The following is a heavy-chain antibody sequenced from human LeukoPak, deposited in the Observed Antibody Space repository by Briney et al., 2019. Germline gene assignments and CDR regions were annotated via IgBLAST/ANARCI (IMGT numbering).Heavy chain of an antibody. D-gene: IGHD3-16*01. CDR1: GGSISSGGYS. CDR2: IYHSGST. Sequence: SQTLSLTSAVSGGSISSGGYSWSWIRQPPGKGLEWIGYIYHSGSTYYNPSLKSRVTISVDRSKNQFSLKLNSVTAADTAVYYCASSLWGYFDYWGQGTLVTVSS. V-gene: IGHV4-30-2*01. J-gene: IGHJ4*02. CDR3: ASSLWGYFDY.